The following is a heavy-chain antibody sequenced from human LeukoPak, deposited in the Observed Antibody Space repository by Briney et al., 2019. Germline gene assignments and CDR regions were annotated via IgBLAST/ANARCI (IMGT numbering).Heavy chain of an antibody. Sequence: GGSLRLSCAASGFTFSSYWMSWVRQAPGKGLEWVANMNLDGSEKYYVDSVKGRFTISRDNAKNSLYLQMHSLRAGDTAVYYCGRDKKWLQYYYGVDVWGQGTTVIVSS. V-gene: IGHV3-7*01. CDR3: GRDKKWLQYYYGVDV. CDR2: MNLDGSEK. CDR1: GFTFSSYW. J-gene: IGHJ6*02. D-gene: IGHD5-12*01.